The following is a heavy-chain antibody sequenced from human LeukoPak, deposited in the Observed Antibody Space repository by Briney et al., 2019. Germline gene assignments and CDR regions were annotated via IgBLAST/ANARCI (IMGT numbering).Heavy chain of an antibody. D-gene: IGHD3-16*02. J-gene: IGHJ3*02. CDR1: GFTFSSYW. CDR3: ARDLPSYDYVWGSYRHDAFDI. V-gene: IGHV3-7*01. CDR2: IKQDGSEK. Sequence: PGGSLRLSCAASGFTFSSYWMSWVRQAPGKGLEWVANIKQDGSEKYYVDSVKGRFTISRDNAKNSLYLQMNSLRAEDTAVYYCARDLPSYDYVWGSYRHDAFDIWGQGTMVTVSS.